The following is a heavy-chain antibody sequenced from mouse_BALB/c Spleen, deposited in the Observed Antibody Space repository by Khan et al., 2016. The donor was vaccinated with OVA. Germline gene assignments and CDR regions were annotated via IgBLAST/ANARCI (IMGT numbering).Heavy chain of an antibody. CDR1: GFSLNNYS. V-gene: IGHV2-2*02. Sequence: QVRLQQSGPGLVQPSQSLSITCTVSGFSLNNYSVHWVRQSPGKGLEWLGVIWSGGSTDYNAAFISRLTISKDKSRSQVFFEMNSLQPNDTANYSCAGRGYDYGRGALFAYWGQGTLVTVSA. J-gene: IGHJ3*01. CDR2: IWSGGST. CDR3: AGRGYDYGRGALFAY. D-gene: IGHD2-4*01.